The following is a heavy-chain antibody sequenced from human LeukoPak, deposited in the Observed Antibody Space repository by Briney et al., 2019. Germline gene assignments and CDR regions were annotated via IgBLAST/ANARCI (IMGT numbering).Heavy chain of an antibody. CDR3: ARDRDGDYASGRYYCYYGMDV. CDR2: IIPIFGTA. D-gene: IGHD4-17*01. Sequence: ASVKVSCKASGGTFSSYAISWVRQAPGQGLEWMGGIIPIFGTANYAQKFQGRVTITADESTSTAYMELSSLRSEDTAVYYCARDRDGDYASGRYYCYYGMDVWGKGTTVTVPS. V-gene: IGHV1-69*13. J-gene: IGHJ6*04. CDR1: GGTFSSYA.